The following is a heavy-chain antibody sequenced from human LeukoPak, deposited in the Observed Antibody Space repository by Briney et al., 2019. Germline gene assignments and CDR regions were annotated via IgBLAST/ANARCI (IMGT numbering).Heavy chain of an antibody. CDR2: INHSGST. J-gene: IGHJ3*02. Sequence: SETLSLTCAVYGGSFSGYYWSWIRQPPGKGLEWIGEINHSGSTNYKPSLKSRVTISVDTSKNQFSLKLSSVTAADTAVYYCARWYFDWFDAFDIWGQGTMVTVSS. V-gene: IGHV4-34*01. D-gene: IGHD3-9*01. CDR3: ARWYFDWFDAFDI. CDR1: GGSFSGYY.